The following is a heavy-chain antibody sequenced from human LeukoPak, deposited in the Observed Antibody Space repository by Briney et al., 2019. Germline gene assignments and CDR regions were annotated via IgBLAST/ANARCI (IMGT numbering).Heavy chain of an antibody. J-gene: IGHJ4*02. D-gene: IGHD6-19*01. V-gene: IGHV3-53*01. Sequence: GGSQRLSCAASGFTVSSNYMNWVRQAPGKGLEWVSLIYGGGSTYYADSVKGRFTISRDNSKNTLYLQMNSLRAEDTAVYYCARDLASNTGWEFDYWGQGTLVTVSS. CDR1: GFTVSSNY. CDR2: IYGGGST. CDR3: ARDLASNTGWEFDY.